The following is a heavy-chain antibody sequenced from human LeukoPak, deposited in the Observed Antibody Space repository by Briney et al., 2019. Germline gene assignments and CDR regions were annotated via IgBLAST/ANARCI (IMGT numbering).Heavy chain of an antibody. D-gene: IGHD3-22*01. CDR2: IKSKTHGGTT. J-gene: IGHJ4*02. CDR3: AKYDTSVNFDY. V-gene: IGHV3-15*01. Sequence: GGSLRLSCAASGFIFSNAWMIWVRQAPGKGLEWVGRIKSKTHGGTTDYAAPVEGRFTISRDDSKNTLYLQMNSLKTEDTAMYYCAKYDTSVNFDYWGLGTLVTVSS. CDR1: GFIFSNAW.